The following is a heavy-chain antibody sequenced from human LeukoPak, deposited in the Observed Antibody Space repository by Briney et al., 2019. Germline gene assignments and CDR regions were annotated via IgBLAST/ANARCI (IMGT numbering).Heavy chain of an antibody. CDR2: ISSSSSYI. CDR1: GFTFSSYS. V-gene: IGHV3-21*01. J-gene: IGHJ4*02. D-gene: IGHD6-13*01. Sequence: PGGSLRLSCAASGFTFSSYSMNWVRQAPGKGLEWVSSISSSSSYIYYADSVKGRFTISRDNAKNSLYLQMNSLRAEDTAVYYCARDRLSGIAAAVMEVGFDYWGQGTLVTVSS. CDR3: ARDRLSGIAAAVMEVGFDY.